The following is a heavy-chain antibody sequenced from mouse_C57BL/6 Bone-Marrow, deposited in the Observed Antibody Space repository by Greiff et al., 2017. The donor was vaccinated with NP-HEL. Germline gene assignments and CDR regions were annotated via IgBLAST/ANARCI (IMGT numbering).Heavy chain of an antibody. Sequence: QVQLKQPGAELVMPGASVKLSCKASGYTFTSYWMHWVKQRPGPGLEWIGEIDPSDSYTNYNQKFKGKSTLTVDKSSSTAYMQLSSLTSEDSAVYYCARFDPDYWGQGTTLTVSS. CDR3: ARFDPDY. CDR1: GYTFTSYW. J-gene: IGHJ2*01. V-gene: IGHV1-69*01. CDR2: IDPSDSYT.